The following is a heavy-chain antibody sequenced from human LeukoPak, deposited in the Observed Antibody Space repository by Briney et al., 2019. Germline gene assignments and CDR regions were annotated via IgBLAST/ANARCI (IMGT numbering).Heavy chain of an antibody. CDR3: AREASSSTI. Sequence: GGSLRLSCAASGFTFSYYAMHWVRQAPGKGLEWVALISYDGSTKYYTDSVKGRFTTSRDDSKNTLYLQMNSLRAEDTAVYYCAREASSSTIWGQGTMVTVSS. V-gene: IGHV3-30*14. CDR1: GFTFSYYA. CDR2: ISYDGSTK. D-gene: IGHD6-6*01. J-gene: IGHJ3*02.